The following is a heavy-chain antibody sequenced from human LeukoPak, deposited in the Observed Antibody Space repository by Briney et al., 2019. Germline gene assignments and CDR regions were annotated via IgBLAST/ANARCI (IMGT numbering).Heavy chain of an antibody. V-gene: IGHV1-2*02. J-gene: IGHJ4*02. Sequence: GASVKATCKASGYTFTGYYMHWVRQAPGQGLEWMGWINPNSGVTNYAQKFQGRVTMTRDTSISTAYMELSRLRSDDTAVYYCARGDYVWGSYLPTYYFDYWGQGTLVTVSS. D-gene: IGHD3-16*02. CDR2: INPNSGVT. CDR1: GYTFTGYY. CDR3: ARGDYVWGSYLPTYYFDY.